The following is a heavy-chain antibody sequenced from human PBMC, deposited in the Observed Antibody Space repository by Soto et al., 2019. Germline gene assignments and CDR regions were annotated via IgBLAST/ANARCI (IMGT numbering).Heavy chain of an antibody. CDR3: ARGGADCRGGSCSPNWFDP. D-gene: IGHD2-15*01. Sequence: QVQLVQSGAEVKKPGASVKVSCKASGYTFSNYGIGWVRQAPGQGLEWMGWISPYNGNTNYAQKVQGRVTMTTDTXXSXAXXELRSLRSDDTAVYYCARGGADCRGGSCSPNWFDPWGQGTLLTVSS. J-gene: IGHJ5*02. V-gene: IGHV1-18*01. CDR2: ISPYNGNT. CDR1: GYTFSNYG.